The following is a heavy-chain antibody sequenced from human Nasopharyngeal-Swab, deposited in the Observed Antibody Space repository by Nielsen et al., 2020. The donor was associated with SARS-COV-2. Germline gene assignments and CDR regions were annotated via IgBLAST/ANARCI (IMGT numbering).Heavy chain of an antibody. J-gene: IGHJ6*03. D-gene: IGHD3-10*01. CDR1: GFTLATYE. Sequence: GESLKISCVAPGFTLATYEMNWVRQAPGKGLEWLSYISSGTSTIYYADSVKGRFTISRDNAKNSLYLQMDSLRAEDTAVYYCAGAPSPNSFYYFMDVWGKGTTVTVSS. CDR2: ISSGTSTI. CDR3: AGAPSPNSFYYFMDV. V-gene: IGHV3-48*03.